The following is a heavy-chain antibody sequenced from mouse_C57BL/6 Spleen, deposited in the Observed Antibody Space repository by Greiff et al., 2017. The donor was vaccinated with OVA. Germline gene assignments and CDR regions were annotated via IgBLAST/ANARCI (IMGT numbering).Heavy chain of an antibody. CDR2: ISSGGDYI. CDR3: TRDGSSPSDY. Sequence: EVKLQESGEGLVKPGGSLKLSCAASGFTFSSYAMSWVRQTPEKRLEWVAYISSGGDYIYYADTVKGRFTISRDNARNTLYLHMSSLKSEDTAMYYCTRDGSSPSDYWGQGTTLTVSS. V-gene: IGHV5-9-1*02. D-gene: IGHD1-1*01. J-gene: IGHJ2*01. CDR1: GFTFSSYA.